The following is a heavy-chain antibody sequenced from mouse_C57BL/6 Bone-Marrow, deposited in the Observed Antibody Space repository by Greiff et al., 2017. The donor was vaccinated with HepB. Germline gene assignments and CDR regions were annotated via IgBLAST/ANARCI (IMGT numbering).Heavy chain of an antibody. D-gene: IGHD1-1*01. CDR1: GYTFTNYW. V-gene: IGHV1-63*01. CDR2: IYPGGGYT. J-gene: IGHJ2*01. CDR3: ASSSYSY. Sequence: VQLQQSGAELVRPGTSVKMSCKASGYTFTNYWIGWAKQRPGHGLEWIGDIYPGGGYTNYNEKFKSKATLTVDKPSSTAYMQLSSLTSEDSAVYYCASSSYSYWGQGTTLTVSS.